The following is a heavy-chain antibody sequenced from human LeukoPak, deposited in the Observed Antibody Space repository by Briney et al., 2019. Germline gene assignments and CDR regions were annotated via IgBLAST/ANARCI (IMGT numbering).Heavy chain of an antibody. CDR2: IYPGDSDT. CDR3: ARLRYCSSGSCYGLDY. J-gene: IGHJ4*02. Sequence: GESLKIPCKGSGYSFTSYWIGWVRQMPGKGLEWMGIIYPGDSDTRYSPSFQGQVTISADKSISTAYLQWSSLKASDTAMYYCARLRYCSSGSCYGLDYWGQGTLVTVSS. CDR1: GYSFTSYW. D-gene: IGHD2-15*01. V-gene: IGHV5-51*01.